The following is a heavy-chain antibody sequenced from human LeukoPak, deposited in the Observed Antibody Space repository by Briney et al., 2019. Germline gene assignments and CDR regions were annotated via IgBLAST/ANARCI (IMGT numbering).Heavy chain of an antibody. CDR3: ARESIAVAGAPFDC. D-gene: IGHD6-19*01. Sequence: PGGSLRLSCAASGFTFCSYEMIWVRQAPGKGLEWVSYISSGSTIYDADSVKGRFTISRDNAKTSLYLQMNSPRAEDTAVYYCARESIAVAGAPFDCWGQGTLVTVSS. J-gene: IGHJ4*02. CDR1: GFTFCSYE. CDR2: ISSGSTI. V-gene: IGHV3-48*03.